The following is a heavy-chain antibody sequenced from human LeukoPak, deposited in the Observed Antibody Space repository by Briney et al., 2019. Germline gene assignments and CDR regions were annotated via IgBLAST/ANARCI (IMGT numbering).Heavy chain of an antibody. J-gene: IGHJ3*02. Sequence: SPTLSLTCAISGDSVSSNSAAWNWIRQSPSRGLEWLGSTYYRSKWYYDYAVSVKSRITINPDTSKNQFSLQLNSVTPEDTAVYYCARFYYDTSGHGAFDIWGQGTMVTVSS. CDR1: GDSVSSNSAA. D-gene: IGHD3-22*01. CDR2: TYYRSKWYY. V-gene: IGHV6-1*01. CDR3: ARFYYDTSGHGAFDI.